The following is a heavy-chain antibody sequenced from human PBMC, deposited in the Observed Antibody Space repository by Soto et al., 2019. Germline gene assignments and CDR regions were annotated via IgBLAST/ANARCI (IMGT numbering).Heavy chain of an antibody. CDR1: GFTFSSYG. V-gene: IGHV3-33*01. CDR3: ARHGTTIFGVVMLAKVGY. D-gene: IGHD3-3*01. J-gene: IGHJ4*02. Sequence: PGGSLRLSCAASGFTFSSYGMHWVRQAPGKGLEWVAVIWYDGSNKYYADSVKGRFTISRDNSKNTLYLQMNSLRAEDTAVYYCARHGTTIFGVVMLAKVGYWGQGTLVTVSS. CDR2: IWYDGSNK.